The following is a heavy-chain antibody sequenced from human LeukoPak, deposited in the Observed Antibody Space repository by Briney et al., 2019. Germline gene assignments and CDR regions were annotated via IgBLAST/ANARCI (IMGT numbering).Heavy chain of an antibody. CDR3: AREKFLPSGGYYYMDV. Sequence: PGGSLRLACVAYGTTFDRYSMDWVRQSPGKGLEWVSYISSGSKSRLYAESVKGRLTISRDNSDDSLFLQMNSLRPEDTGVYYCAREKFLPSGGYYYMDVWGKGTTVIVSS. CDR1: GTTFDRYS. D-gene: IGHD5-12*01. V-gene: IGHV3-48*04. CDR2: ISSGSKSR. J-gene: IGHJ6*03.